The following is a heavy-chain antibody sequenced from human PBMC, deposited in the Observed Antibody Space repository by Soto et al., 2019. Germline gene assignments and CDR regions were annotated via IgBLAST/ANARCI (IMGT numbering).Heavy chain of an antibody. Sequence: ASVKVSCKASGYTFTSYGISWVRQAPGQGLEWMGWISAYNGDTNYAQHLQGRVTMTTDTSTSTVYMELRSLRSDDTAVYYCAREYSSSWYRWFNPWGQGTLVSVSS. CDR1: GYTFTSYG. CDR2: ISAYNGDT. J-gene: IGHJ5*02. CDR3: AREYSSSWYRWFNP. V-gene: IGHV1-18*01. D-gene: IGHD6-13*01.